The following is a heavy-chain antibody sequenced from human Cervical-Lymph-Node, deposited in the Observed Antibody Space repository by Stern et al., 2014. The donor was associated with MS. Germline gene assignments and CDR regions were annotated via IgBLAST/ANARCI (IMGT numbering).Heavy chain of an antibody. CDR1: GFGFSGFG. CDR3: ARASPMALRYGMDV. J-gene: IGHJ6*02. D-gene: IGHD2-8*01. CDR2: IWYDGNKK. V-gene: IGHV3-33*01. Sequence: VQLVESGGGVVQPGRSLRLSCAASGFGFSGFGMHWVRQAPGKGLEWVAVIWYDGNKKYYGDSVKGRFTISRDNSKNMLYLEMNSLRVEDTAVYYCARASPMALRYGMDVWGQGTTVIV.